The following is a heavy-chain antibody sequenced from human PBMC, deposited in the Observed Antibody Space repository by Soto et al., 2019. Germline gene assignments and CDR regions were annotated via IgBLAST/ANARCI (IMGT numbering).Heavy chain of an antibody. D-gene: IGHD3-16*02. V-gene: IGHV3-30*18. J-gene: IGHJ4*02. CDR2: ISYDGSNK. Sequence: SLRLSCAASGFTFSSYGMHWVRQAPGKGLEWVAVISYDGSNKYYADSVKGRFTISRDNSKNTLYLQMNSLRAEDTAVYYCAKDLGELSHQAFDYWGQGTLVTVSS. CDR1: GFTFSSYG. CDR3: AKDLGELSHQAFDY.